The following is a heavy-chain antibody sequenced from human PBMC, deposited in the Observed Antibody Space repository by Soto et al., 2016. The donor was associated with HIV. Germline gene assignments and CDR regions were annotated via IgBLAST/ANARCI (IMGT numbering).Heavy chain of an antibody. D-gene: IGHD3-22*01. CDR1: GYTFTNYY. V-gene: IGHV1-46*01. CDR3: ARGPYYYDSSGYFSPGDY. Sequence: QVQLVQSGAEVKKPGASVKVSCKASGYTFTNYYIHWVRQAPGQGLQWMGIINPSGGSTTYPQKFQGRIAMTSDTSTSTVYMELRSLRSDDTAVYYCARGPYYYDSSGYFSPGDYWGQGTLVTVSS. CDR2: INPSGGST. J-gene: IGHJ4*02.